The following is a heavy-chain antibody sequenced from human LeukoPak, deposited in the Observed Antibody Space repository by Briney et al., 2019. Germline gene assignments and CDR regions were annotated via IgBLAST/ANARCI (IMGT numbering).Heavy chain of an antibody. D-gene: IGHD4-11*01. J-gene: IGHJ3*02. CDR2: ISSGSSTK. V-gene: IGHV3-48*04. CDR1: GFTFSSYS. Sequence: GGSLRLSCAASGFTFSSYSMSWVRQAPGKGLEWISYISSGSSTKYYADSVKGRFTISRDNARNSLYLQMNSLRAEDTAVYYCARDYSSSSWMEAFEIWGPGTKVTVSS. CDR3: ARDYSSSSWMEAFEI.